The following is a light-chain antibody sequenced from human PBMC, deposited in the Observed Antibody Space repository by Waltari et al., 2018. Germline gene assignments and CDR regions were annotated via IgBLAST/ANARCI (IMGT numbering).Light chain of an antibody. CDR2: KVS. V-gene: IGKV2-30*02. Sequence: DVVMSQSPLSLPVTLGQPASISCRSSQSLVHSDGNTYLNWFQQRPGQSPRRLIYKVSRRDAVAPNRFSGSGSGSDFTLNINRVEAEDVGVYYCMQATHWPLTFGQGTKVEIK. CDR3: MQATHWPLT. CDR1: QSLVHSDGNTY. J-gene: IGKJ1*01.